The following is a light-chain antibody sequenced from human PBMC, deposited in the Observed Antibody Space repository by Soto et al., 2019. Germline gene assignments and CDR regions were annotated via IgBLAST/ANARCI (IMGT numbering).Light chain of an antibody. J-gene: IGKJ1*01. Sequence: DIQMTQTPSTLSASVGDRVTITCRASQNIATWLAWYQQKPGKAPKLLIYKASNLQSGVPSRFSGSGAETEFTLTISSLQPDDVATYYCQQYSIFTTFGQGTKVDI. V-gene: IGKV1-5*03. CDR2: KAS. CDR1: QNIATW. CDR3: QQYSIFTT.